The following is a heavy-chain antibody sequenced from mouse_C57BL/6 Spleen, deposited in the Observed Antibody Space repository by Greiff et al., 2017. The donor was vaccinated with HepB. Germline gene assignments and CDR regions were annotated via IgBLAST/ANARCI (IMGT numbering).Heavy chain of an antibody. D-gene: IGHD1-1*01. V-gene: IGHV1-52*01. Sequence: VQLQQPGAELVRPGSSVKLSCKASGYTFTSYWMHWVKQRPIQGLEWIGNIDPSDSETHYNQKFKDKATLTVDKSSSTAYMQLSSLTSEDSAVYYCARFYYYGSSPSWFAYWGQGTLVTVSA. CDR1: GYTFTSYW. CDR3: ARFYYYGSSPSWFAY. CDR2: IDPSDSET. J-gene: IGHJ3*01.